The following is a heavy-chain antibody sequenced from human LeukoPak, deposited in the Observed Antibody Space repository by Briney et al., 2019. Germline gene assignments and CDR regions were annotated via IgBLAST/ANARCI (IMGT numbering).Heavy chain of an antibody. D-gene: IGHD6-13*01. CDR2: ISSSGSTI. CDR1: GFTFSDYY. Sequence: GGSLRLSCAASGFTFSDYYMSWIRQAPGKGLEWASYISSSGSTIYYADSVKGRFTISRDNAKNSLHLQVNSLRAEDTAVYYCARDGGSSWYFDYWGQGTLATVSS. CDR3: ARDGGSSWYFDY. V-gene: IGHV3-11*04. J-gene: IGHJ4*02.